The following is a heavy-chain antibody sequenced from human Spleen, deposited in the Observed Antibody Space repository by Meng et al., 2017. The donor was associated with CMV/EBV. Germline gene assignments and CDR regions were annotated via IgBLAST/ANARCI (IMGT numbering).Heavy chain of an antibody. CDR3: ARDQNPYYDILTGYYKRGDYYYGMDV. V-gene: IGHV3-7*01. Sequence: GESLKISCAASGFTFSSYSMNWVRQAPGKGLEWVANIKQDGSEKYYVDSVKGRFTISRDNAKNSLYLQMNSLRAEDTAVYYCARDQNPYYDILTGYYKRGDYYYGMDVWGQGTTVTVSS. J-gene: IGHJ6*02. D-gene: IGHD3-9*01. CDR1: GFTFSSYS. CDR2: IKQDGSEK.